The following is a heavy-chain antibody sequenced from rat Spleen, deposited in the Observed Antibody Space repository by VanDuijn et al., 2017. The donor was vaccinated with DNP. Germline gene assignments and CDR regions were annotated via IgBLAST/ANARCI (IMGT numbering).Heavy chain of an antibody. CDR3: AGRPPPTRGPFDY. CDR1: GFIFSNSG. D-gene: IGHD1-4*01. J-gene: IGHJ2*01. CDR2: ITYDGSNT. V-gene: IGHV5-29*01. Sequence: EVQLVESGGGPVQPGRSLKLSCVASGFIFSNSGMHWIRQAPKKGLEWVATITYDGSNTYYRDSVKGRFTISRDNAKSTLYLQMDSLRSEDTATYYCAGRPPPTRGPFDYWGQGVTVTVSS.